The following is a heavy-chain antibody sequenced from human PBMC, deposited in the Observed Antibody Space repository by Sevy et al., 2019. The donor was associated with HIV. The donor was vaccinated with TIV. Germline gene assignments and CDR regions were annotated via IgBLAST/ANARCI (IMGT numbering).Heavy chain of an antibody. CDR1: GFTFSSYA. Sequence: GGSLRLSCAASGFTFSSYATHWVRQAPGKGLEWVAVISYDGSNKYYADSVKGRFTISRDNSKNTLYLQMNSLRAEDTAVYYCARGFLEWLLPSWFDPWGQGTLVTVSS. J-gene: IGHJ5*02. V-gene: IGHV3-30-3*01. D-gene: IGHD3-3*01. CDR2: ISYDGSNK. CDR3: ARGFLEWLLPSWFDP.